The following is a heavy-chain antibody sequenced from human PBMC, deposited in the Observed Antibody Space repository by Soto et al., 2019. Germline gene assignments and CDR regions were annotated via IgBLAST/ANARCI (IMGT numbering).Heavy chain of an antibody. V-gene: IGHV3-33*01. D-gene: IGHD1-1*01. Sequence: QVQLVESGGGVVQPGRSLRLSCAVSESTFSSYAMHWVRQAPGKGLEWVAVIWYDGSNEDYADSVKGRFTISRDNSKNTLCLQLNSLRVEDTAVYYCAREETGTFDCWGQGTLVTVSS. CDR1: ESTFSSYA. CDR3: AREETGTFDC. CDR2: IWYDGSNE. J-gene: IGHJ4*02.